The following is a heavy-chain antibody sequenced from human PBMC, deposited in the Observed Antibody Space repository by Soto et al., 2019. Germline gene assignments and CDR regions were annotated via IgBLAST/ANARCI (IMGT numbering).Heavy chain of an antibody. J-gene: IGHJ4*02. CDR1: GFTFSSYA. Sequence: GSLRLSCAASGFTFSSYAMSWVRQAPGKGLEWVSAISGSGGSTYYADSVKGRFTISRDNSKNTLYLQMNSLRAEDTAVYYCAKDSRLEYDFWSGYYTINFDYWGQGTLVTVSS. CDR2: ISGSGGST. V-gene: IGHV3-23*01. CDR3: AKDSRLEYDFWSGYYTINFDY. D-gene: IGHD3-3*01.